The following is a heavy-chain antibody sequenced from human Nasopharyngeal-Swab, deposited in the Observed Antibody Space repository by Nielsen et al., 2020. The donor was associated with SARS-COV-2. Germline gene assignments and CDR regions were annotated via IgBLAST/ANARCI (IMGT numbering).Heavy chain of an antibody. CDR2: IYYNGNT. Sequence: SESLTLTCTVSGDFIAYSPFYWGWIRQLPVNGLEWIGNIYYNGNTYQNPSLKSRLTISVDKSKNQFSLQLSSVTAADTAVYYCVRSSSWYYFDYWAQGTQVTVSS. V-gene: IGHV4-39*01. J-gene: IGHJ4*02. CDR1: GDFIAYSPFY. CDR3: VRSSSWYYFDY. D-gene: IGHD6-13*01.